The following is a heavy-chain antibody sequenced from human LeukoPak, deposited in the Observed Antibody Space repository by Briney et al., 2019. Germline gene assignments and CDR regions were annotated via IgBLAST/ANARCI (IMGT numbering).Heavy chain of an antibody. Sequence: SGPTLVNPTETLTVTCTFSGFSLSRSGEGVGWIRQPPGKALEWLALIYWSDDKRYSPSLKNRLTITKDTSKNQVVLVMTNMDPVDTATYYCAHIPISGIYYTDAFDVCGQGTMVTVSS. CDR1: GFSLSRSGEG. D-gene: IGHD3-10*01. CDR3: AHIPISGIYYTDAFDV. CDR2: IYWSDDK. J-gene: IGHJ3*01. V-gene: IGHV2-5*01.